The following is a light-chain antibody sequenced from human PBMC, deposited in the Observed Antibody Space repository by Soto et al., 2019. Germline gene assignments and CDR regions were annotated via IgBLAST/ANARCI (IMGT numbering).Light chain of an antibody. CDR3: MQALQTPRT. CDR2: LGY. Sequence: DIVMTQSPLSLPVTPGEPASISCRSSQSLLHSNGYNYLDWYLQKPGQSPQLLIYLGYNRASGVPDRFSGSGSGTDFTLEISRVEAEDVGVYYCMQALQTPRTFGQGTKVEIK. J-gene: IGKJ1*01. CDR1: QSLLHSNGYNY. V-gene: IGKV2-28*01.